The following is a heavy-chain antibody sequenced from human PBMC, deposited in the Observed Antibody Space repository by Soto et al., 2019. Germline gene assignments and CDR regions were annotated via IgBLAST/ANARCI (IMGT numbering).Heavy chain of an antibody. Sequence: QVQLVESGGGVVQPGRSLRLSCAASGFTFSSYGMHWVRQAPGKGLEWVAVISYDGSNKYYADSVKGRFTISRDNSKNTLYLHRNSMRAEDTAVYYCAKGPSIVLVPAAMNYYYGMDVWGQGTTGTVSS. D-gene: IGHD2-2*01. V-gene: IGHV3-30*18. J-gene: IGHJ6*02. CDR3: AKGPSIVLVPAAMNYYYGMDV. CDR2: ISYDGSNK. CDR1: GFTFSSYG.